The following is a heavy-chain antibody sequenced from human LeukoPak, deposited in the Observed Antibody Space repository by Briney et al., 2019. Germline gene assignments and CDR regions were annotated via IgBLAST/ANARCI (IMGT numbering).Heavy chain of an antibody. D-gene: IGHD3-10*01. Sequence: ASVKVSCKVSGYTLTELSMHWVRQAPGKGLEWMGGFDPEGGETIYAQKFQGRVTMTEDTSTDTAYMELSSLRSEDTAVYYCATGHTSPYGSGSYDAFDIWGQGTMVTVSS. J-gene: IGHJ3*02. V-gene: IGHV1-24*01. CDR1: GYTLTELS. CDR3: ATGHTSPYGSGSYDAFDI. CDR2: FDPEGGET.